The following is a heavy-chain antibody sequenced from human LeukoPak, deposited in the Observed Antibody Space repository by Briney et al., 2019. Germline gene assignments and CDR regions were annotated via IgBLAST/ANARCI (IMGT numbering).Heavy chain of an antibody. V-gene: IGHV3-21*01. Sequence: PGGSLRLSCAASGFTFSSYSMNWVRQAPGKGLELVSSISSSSSYIYYADSVKGRFTISRDNAKDSLYLQMNSLRAEDTAVYYCAREIGRVDYWGQGTLVTVSS. CDR2: ISSSSSYI. D-gene: IGHD2-15*01. CDR3: AREIGRVDY. CDR1: GFTFSSYS. J-gene: IGHJ4*02.